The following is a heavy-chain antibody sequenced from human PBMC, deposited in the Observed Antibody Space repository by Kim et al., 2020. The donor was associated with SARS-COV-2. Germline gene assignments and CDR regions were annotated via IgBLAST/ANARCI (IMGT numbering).Heavy chain of an antibody. Sequence: YAASVWGRFTISRDNSKNTVNLQMNSLRAEDTAVYYCTRSDSSWSNEYFHHWGQRTLVTVSS. J-gene: IGHJ1*01. V-gene: IGHV3-33*01. D-gene: IGHD6-13*01. CDR3: TRSDSSWSNEYFHH.